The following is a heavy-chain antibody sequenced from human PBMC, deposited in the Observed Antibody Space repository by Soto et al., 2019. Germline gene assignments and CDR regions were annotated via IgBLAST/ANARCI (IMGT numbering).Heavy chain of an antibody. J-gene: IGHJ4*02. V-gene: IGHV3-30*03. CDR3: ASTWSGYYYFDS. Sequence: SMRLCWRVAEGKCRNYGGRWIRQDPGKGLEWVAVISYDGNNRYYGDSVKGRFTISRDNSKNTVYLQMNSLRVEDTAVYYCASTWSGYYYFDSWGQGTLVTVSS. D-gene: IGHD3-3*01. CDR1: EGKCRNYG. CDR2: ISYDGNNR.